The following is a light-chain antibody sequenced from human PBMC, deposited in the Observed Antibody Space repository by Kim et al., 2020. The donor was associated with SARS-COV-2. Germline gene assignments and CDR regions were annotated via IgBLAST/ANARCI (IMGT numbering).Light chain of an antibody. CDR1: SLRSYY. CDR3: NSRDSNDNVV. J-gene: IGLJ2*01. Sequence: SSELTQDPAVSVALGQTVRITCQGDSLRSYYATWYQQKPGQAPILVIYGKSNRPSGIPDRLSGSSSGNTASLTITGTQAGDEADYYCNSRDSNDNVVFGG. CDR2: GKS. V-gene: IGLV3-19*01.